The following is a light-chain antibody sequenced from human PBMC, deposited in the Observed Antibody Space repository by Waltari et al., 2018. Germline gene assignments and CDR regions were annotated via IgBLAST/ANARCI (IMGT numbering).Light chain of an antibody. Sequence: EIVLTQSPGTLSLSPGERATLSCRASQSISKYLAWYQQKPGQAPRLLISHASSRAAGIPDRFSGSGSGTDFSLSISRLEPEDFAVYYCQHYESLPVTFGQGTKVEIK. J-gene: IGKJ1*01. CDR2: HAS. V-gene: IGKV3-20*01. CDR1: QSISKY. CDR3: QHYESLPVT.